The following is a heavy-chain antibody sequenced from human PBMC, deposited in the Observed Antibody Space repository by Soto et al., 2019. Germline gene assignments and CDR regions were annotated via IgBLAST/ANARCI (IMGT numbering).Heavy chain of an antibody. D-gene: IGHD3-3*01. CDR1: GYSFTSYW. V-gene: IGHV5-10-1*01. Sequence: GESLKISCKGPGYSFTSYWISWVRQMPGKGLEWMGRIDPSDSYTNYSPSFQGHVTISADKSISTAYLQWSSLKASDTAMYYCARRLKYDFWSGYYTENYYYYYGMDVWGQGTTVTVSS. CDR3: ARRLKYDFWSGYYTENYYYYYGMDV. J-gene: IGHJ6*02. CDR2: IDPSDSYT.